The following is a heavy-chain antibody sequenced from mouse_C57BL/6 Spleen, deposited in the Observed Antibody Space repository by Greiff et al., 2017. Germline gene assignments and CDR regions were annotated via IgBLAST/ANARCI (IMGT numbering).Heavy chain of an antibody. CDR2: IYPGDGDT. Sequence: QVQLKESGAELVKPGASVKISCKASGYAFSSYWMNWVKQRPGKGLEWIGKIYPGDGDTNYNVKFKGKATLTADKSSSTAYMQLSSLTSEDSAVYVCEREGRETWFAYWGQGTLVTVSA. CDR3: EREGRETWFAY. V-gene: IGHV1-80*01. J-gene: IGHJ3*01. CDR1: GYAFSSYW.